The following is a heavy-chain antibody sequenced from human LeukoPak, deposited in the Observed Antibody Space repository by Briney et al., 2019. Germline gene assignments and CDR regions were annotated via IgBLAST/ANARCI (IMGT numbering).Heavy chain of an antibody. CDR2: IYYSGST. CDR1: GGSLSSYY. CDR3: AREETWCSGGSCYSGWFDP. J-gene: IGHJ5*02. Sequence: SETLSLTCTVSGGSLSSYYWSWIRQPPGKGLEWIGYIYYSGSTNYNPSLKSRVTISVDTSKNQFSLKLSSVTAADTAVYYCAREETWCSGGSCYSGWFDPWGQGTLVTVSS. V-gene: IGHV4-59*01. D-gene: IGHD2-15*01.